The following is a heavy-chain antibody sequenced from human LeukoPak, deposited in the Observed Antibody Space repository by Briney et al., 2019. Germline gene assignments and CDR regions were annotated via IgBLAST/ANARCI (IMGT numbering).Heavy chain of an antibody. V-gene: IGHV3-23*01. J-gene: IGHJ4*02. CDR1: GFSFSSYA. CDR3: AKDQSWAGTTSRDFDY. CDR2: ISGSGGST. Sequence: GGSLRLSCAASGFSFSSYAMSWVRQAPGKGLEWVSAISGSGGSTYYADSVKGRFTISRDNSKNTLCLQMNSLRAEDTAVYYCAKDQSWAGTTSRDFDYWGQGTLVTVSS. D-gene: IGHD1-1*01.